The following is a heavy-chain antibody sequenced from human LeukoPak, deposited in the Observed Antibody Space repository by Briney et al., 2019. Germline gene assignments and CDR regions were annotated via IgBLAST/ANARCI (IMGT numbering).Heavy chain of an antibody. J-gene: IGHJ4*02. CDR2: IKQDGSEK. CDR3: ARAGWDSSGYYHYFDY. V-gene: IGHV3-7*01. Sequence: GGSLRLSCAASEFSVGSNYMTWVRQAPGKGLEWVANIKQDGSEKYYVDSVKGRFTISRDNAKNSLYLQMNSLRAEDTAVYYCARAGWDSSGYYHYFDYWGQGTLVTVSS. D-gene: IGHD3-22*01. CDR1: EFSVGSNY.